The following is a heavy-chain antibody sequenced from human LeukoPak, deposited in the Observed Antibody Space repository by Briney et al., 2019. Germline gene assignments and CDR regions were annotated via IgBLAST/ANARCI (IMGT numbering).Heavy chain of an antibody. CDR3: ATSTYRLGEYYYYGMDV. J-gene: IGHJ6*02. CDR2: IYTSGST. CDR1: GGSISSYY. Sequence: PSETLSLTRTVSGGSISSYYWSWIRQPAGKGLEWIGRIYTSGSTNYNPSLKSRVTISVDTSKNQFSLKLSSVTAADTAVYYCATSTYRLGEYYYYGMDVWGQGTTVTVSS. V-gene: IGHV4-4*07. D-gene: IGHD3-16*01.